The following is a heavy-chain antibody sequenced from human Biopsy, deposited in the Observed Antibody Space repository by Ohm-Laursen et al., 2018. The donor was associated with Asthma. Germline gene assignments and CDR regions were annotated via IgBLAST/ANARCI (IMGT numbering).Heavy chain of an antibody. CDR3: ARGYSGTDRIVYYYSGMEV. CDR1: GDSLGSFINYS. V-gene: IGHV1-69*01. Sequence: SSVKVSCKASGDSLGSFINYSISWVRQAPSQGLEWMGGLIPVLGTADYAPMFEGRVTITADESTSTAYLELTSLRFGDTAVYYCARGYSGTDRIVYYYSGMEVWGQGTTVTVSS. D-gene: IGHD5-12*01. CDR2: LIPVLGTA. J-gene: IGHJ6*02.